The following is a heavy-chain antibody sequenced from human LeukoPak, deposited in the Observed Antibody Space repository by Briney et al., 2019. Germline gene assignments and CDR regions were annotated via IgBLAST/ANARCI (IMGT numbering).Heavy chain of an antibody. V-gene: IGHV3-11*01. D-gene: IGHD1-1*01. CDR2: VSSSGDTI. CDR1: GFSFSDYY. Sequence: GGSLRLSCAVSGFSFSDYYMSWSRQAPEKGLEWLSYVSSSGDTIYYADSVKGRFTISRDTAKNSLYLQIISLRAKDTAVYFCARNHPSLNDGWPLFGYGGGGTLVTVSS. CDR3: ARNHPSLNDGWPLFGY. J-gene: IGHJ4*02.